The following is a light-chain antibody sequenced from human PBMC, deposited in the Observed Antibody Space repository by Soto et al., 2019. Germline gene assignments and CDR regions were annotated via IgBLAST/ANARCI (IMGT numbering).Light chain of an antibody. Sequence: EIVMTQSPATLSLSPGERATLSCRASLSVGSDLAWYRQKPGQAPRLLIYGASNRATDTPTRFSGSGSGTEFTLTISSLQSEDFAVYYCQEYNNWPALTFGGGTKVDIK. J-gene: IGKJ4*01. V-gene: IGKV3-15*01. CDR3: QEYNNWPALT. CDR2: GAS. CDR1: LSVGSD.